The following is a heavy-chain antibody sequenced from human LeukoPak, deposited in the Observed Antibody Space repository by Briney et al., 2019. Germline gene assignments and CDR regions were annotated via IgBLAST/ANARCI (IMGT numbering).Heavy chain of an antibody. CDR1: GFSFSAYS. V-gene: IGHV3-21*01. Sequence: GGSLRLSCAASGFSFSAYSMNWARQAPGKGLEWVSSISSSSSYIYYADSVKGRFTTSRDNAKNSLCLHMNSLRAEDTAVYYCARGRDYFDYWGQGTLVTVSS. CDR2: ISSSSSYI. CDR3: ARGRDYFDY. J-gene: IGHJ4*02.